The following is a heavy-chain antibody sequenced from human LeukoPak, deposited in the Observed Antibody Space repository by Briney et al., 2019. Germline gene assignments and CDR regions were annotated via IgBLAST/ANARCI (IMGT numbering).Heavy chain of an antibody. D-gene: IGHD5-18*01. CDR2: FDVIDSET. V-gene: IGHV1-24*01. CDR3: AAGRPYSLLDY. CDR1: GSSLSELS. J-gene: IGHJ4*02. Sequence: ASVKVSCTVSGSSLSELSLYWARQAPGKGLEWMGGFDVIDSETFYTQKFQGRVTMTEDSSTDTAYMELRSLTSDDTALYYCAAGRPYSLLDYWGQGTLVTVSS.